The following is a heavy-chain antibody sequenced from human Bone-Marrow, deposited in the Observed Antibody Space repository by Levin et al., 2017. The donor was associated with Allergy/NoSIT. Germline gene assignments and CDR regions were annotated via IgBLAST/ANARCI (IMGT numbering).Heavy chain of an antibody. CDR1: GYPIDSSDW. J-gene: IGHJ4*02. Sequence: TSETLSLTCAVSGYPIDSSDWWGWIRQPPGKGLEWVGSIYYSGTTYYNPSLKSRVSMSVDTSENHFSLRLSSVTAVDTAVYYCARVSGSAWYGAFDYWGQGLLVSVSS. CDR3: ARVSGSAWYGAFDY. CDR2: IYYSGTT. V-gene: IGHV4-28*03. D-gene: IGHD6-19*01.